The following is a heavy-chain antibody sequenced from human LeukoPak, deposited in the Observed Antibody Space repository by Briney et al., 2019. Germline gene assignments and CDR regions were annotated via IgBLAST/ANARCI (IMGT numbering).Heavy chain of an antibody. CDR2: ISDNENNE. CDR1: GFTFSSYG. Sequence: QPGGSLRLSCAASGFTFSSYGIHWVRKAPGKGLEWVAVISDNENNEYYADSVRGRFTVSRDDSKNTVFLQMRSLRAEDTAVYYCAKDRRWFQGDRNWFFDLWGRGTLVTVSS. D-gene: IGHD2-21*01. CDR3: AKDRRWFQGDRNWFFDL. J-gene: IGHJ2*01. V-gene: IGHV3-30*18.